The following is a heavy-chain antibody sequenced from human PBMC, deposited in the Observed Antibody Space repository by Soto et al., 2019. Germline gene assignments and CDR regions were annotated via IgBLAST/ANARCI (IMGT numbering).Heavy chain of an antibody. V-gene: IGHV3-7*03. CDR1: GFTFSSYW. D-gene: IGHD2-8*02. CDR3: AKATATGGGALEI. J-gene: IGHJ3*02. CDR2: INQDGNED. Sequence: GGSLRLSCAASGFTFSSYWMNWVRQAPGKGLEWVANINQDGNEDNLLDSVKGRFTISRDNAKNTVYLHMNSLTAGDTAVYYCAKATATGGGALEIYGQGTMVTVSS.